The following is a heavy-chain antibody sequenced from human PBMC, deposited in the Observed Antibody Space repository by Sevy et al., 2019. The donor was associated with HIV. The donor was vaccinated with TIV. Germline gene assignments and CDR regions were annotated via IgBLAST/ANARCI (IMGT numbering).Heavy chain of an antibody. CDR1: GFTFSSYG. Sequence: GGSLRLSCAASGFTFSSYGMLWVRQAPGKGLEWVAVIWYDGINKYYGDSVKGRFTISRDNSKNTVYLQMTNLRAEDTAVYYCARAGDIVEVAAHYGMDVWGQGTTVTVSS. CDR2: IWYDGINK. D-gene: IGHD2-15*01. CDR3: ARAGDIVEVAAHYGMDV. J-gene: IGHJ6*02. V-gene: IGHV3-33*01.